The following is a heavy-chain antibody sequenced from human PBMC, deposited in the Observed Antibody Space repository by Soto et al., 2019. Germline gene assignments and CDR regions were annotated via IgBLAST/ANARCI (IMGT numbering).Heavy chain of an antibody. CDR1: GGSVSSGSYY. Sequence: SETPSLTCTVSGGSVSSGSYYWSWIRQPPGKGLEWIGYIYYSGSTNYNPSLKSRVTISVDTSKNQFSLKLSSVTAADTAVYYCARDKIAVAGFDYWGQGTLVTVSS. J-gene: IGHJ4*02. V-gene: IGHV4-61*01. CDR3: ARDKIAVAGFDY. D-gene: IGHD6-19*01. CDR2: IYYSGST.